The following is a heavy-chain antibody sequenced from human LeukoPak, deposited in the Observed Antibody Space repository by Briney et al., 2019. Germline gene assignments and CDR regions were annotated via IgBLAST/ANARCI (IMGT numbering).Heavy chain of an antibody. D-gene: IGHD3-3*01. V-gene: IGHV3-21*01. J-gene: IGHJ3*02. CDR1: GFTFSNYS. CDR2: ISSSSSYI. CDR3: ARPPGEQRITIFGVVSDAFDI. Sequence: GGSLRLSCAASGFTFSNYSMNWVRQAPGKGLEWVSSISSSSSYIYYADSVKGRFTISRDSAKNSLYLQMNSLRAEDTAVYYCARPPGEQRITIFGVVSDAFDIWGQGTMVTVSS.